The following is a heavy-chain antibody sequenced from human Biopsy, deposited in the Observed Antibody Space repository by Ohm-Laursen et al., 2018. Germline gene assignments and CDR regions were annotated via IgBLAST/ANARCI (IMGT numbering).Heavy chain of an antibody. CDR3: VRGRSMDV. J-gene: IGHJ6*02. CDR2: IKQDGSED. CDR1: GSTFNTYA. V-gene: IGHV3-7*01. Sequence: SLRLSCAASGSTFNTYAMNWVRQAPGKGLEWVAMIKQDGSEDYYVDSVKGRFTISRDNAQKSLDLQLNSLRAEDTAVYYCVRGRSMDVWGQGTTVTVSS.